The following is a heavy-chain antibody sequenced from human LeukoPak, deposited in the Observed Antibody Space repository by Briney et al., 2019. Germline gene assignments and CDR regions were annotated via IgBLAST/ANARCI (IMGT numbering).Heavy chain of an antibody. CDR3: ARDSHIAEVAYYFDY. J-gene: IGHJ4*02. CDR1: GYTFSAYG. V-gene: IGHV1-18*01. Sequence: EAAVKVSCKASGYTFSAYGISWVRQAPGQGLEWMGWISVYNGNTNYAQKVQGRVALTTDTSTSTAYMELRSLRSDDTAVYFCARDSHIAEVAYYFDYWGQGTLDTVSS. D-gene: IGHD6-13*01. CDR2: ISVYNGNT.